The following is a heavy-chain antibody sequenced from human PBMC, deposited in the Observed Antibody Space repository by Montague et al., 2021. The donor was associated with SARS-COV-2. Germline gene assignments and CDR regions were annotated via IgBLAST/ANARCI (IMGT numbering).Heavy chain of an antibody. Sequence: SLRLSCAASGFNFGSFAMHWVRQAPGKGLEWVALISYDAYNSDYRDSVKGRSTISRDNSKNMLFLQMSGLRLDDTAVYYCARGHYGAKTNGMNVWGQGTRVTVSS. CDR2: ISYDAYNS. CDR3: ARGHYGAKTNGMNV. D-gene: IGHD4-23*01. J-gene: IGHJ6*02. CDR1: GFNFGSFA. V-gene: IGHV3-30*04.